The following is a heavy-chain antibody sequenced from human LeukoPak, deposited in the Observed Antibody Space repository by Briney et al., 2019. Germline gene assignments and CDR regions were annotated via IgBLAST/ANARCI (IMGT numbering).Heavy chain of an antibody. Sequence: PGRSLRLSCAPSGFTFSSYGMHWVRQAPGKGLEWVAVIWYDGTNTYYADSVKGRFTIARDNSKNTLYLQMNSLRAEDTAVYYCARDFCSGGSCYPDAFDIWGQGTMVTVSS. CDR3: ARDFCSGGSCYPDAFDI. V-gene: IGHV3-33*01. CDR1: GFTFSSYG. CDR2: IWYDGTNT. J-gene: IGHJ3*02. D-gene: IGHD2-15*01.